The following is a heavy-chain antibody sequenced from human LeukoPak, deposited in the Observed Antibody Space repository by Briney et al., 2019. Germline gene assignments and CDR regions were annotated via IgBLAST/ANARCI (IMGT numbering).Heavy chain of an antibody. Sequence: SETLSLTCAVYGGSFSGYYWSWIRQPPGKGLEWIGSIYYSGSTYYNPSLKSRVTISVDTSKNQFSLKLSSVTAADTAVYYCARALDYWGQGTLVTVSS. J-gene: IGHJ4*02. V-gene: IGHV4-34*01. CDR2: IYYSGST. CDR1: GGSFSGYY. CDR3: ARALDY.